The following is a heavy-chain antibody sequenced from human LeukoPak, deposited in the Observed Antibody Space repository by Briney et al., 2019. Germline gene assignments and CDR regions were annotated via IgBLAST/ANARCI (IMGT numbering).Heavy chain of an antibody. CDR1: GGSFSGYY. CDR2: ISSSGSTI. V-gene: IGHV3-11*01. CDR3: AGRQGIAAAGTGFDY. Sequence: LSLTCAVYGGSFSGYYWSWIRQAPGKGLEWVSYISSSGSTIYYADSVKGRFTISRDNAKNSLYLQMNSLRAEDTAVYYCAGRQGIAAAGTGFDYWGQGTLVTVSS. J-gene: IGHJ4*02. D-gene: IGHD6-13*01.